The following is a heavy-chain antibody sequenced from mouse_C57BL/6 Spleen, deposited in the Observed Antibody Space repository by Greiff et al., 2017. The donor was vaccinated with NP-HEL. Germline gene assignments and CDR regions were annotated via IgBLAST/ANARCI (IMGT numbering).Heavy chain of an antibody. CDR3: ARENKTITTVVVEYYFDY. CDR1: GYTFTSYG. CDR2: IYIGNGYT. J-gene: IGHJ2*01. D-gene: IGHD1-1*01. V-gene: IGHV1-58*01. Sequence: EVQLVESGAELVRPGSSVKMSCKTSGYTFTSYGINWVKQRPGQGLEWIGYIYIGNGYTEYNEKFKGKATLTSDTSSSTAYMQLSSLTSEDSAIYFCARENKTITTVVVEYYFDYWGQGTTLTVSS.